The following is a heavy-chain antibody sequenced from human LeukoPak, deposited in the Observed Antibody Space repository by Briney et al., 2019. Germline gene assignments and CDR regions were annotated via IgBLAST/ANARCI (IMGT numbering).Heavy chain of an antibody. Sequence: SVKVSCKASGGTFSSYAISWVRQAPGQGLEWMGRIIPILGIANYAQKFQGRVTITADKSTSTAYMELSSLRSEDTAVYYCARDRVVVVAATYYYYGMDVWGQGTTVTVSS. V-gene: IGHV1-69*04. CDR3: ARDRVVVVAATYYYYGMDV. CDR2: IIPILGIA. CDR1: GGTFSSYA. J-gene: IGHJ6*02. D-gene: IGHD2-15*01.